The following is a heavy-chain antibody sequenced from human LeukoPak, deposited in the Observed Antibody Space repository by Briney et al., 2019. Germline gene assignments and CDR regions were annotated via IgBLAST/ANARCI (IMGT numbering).Heavy chain of an antibody. CDR2: IYWDDDK. D-gene: IGHD1-26*01. J-gene: IGHJ4*02. CDR1: GFSLSTSGVG. V-gene: IGHV2-5*02. Sequence: SGPTLVNPTQTLTLTCTFSGFSLSTSGVGVGWIRQPPGKALEWLALIYWDDDKRYSPSPKSRLTITKDTSKNQVVLTMTNMDPVDTATYYCAHRSTRYDFDYWGQGTLVTVSS. CDR3: AHRSTRYDFDY.